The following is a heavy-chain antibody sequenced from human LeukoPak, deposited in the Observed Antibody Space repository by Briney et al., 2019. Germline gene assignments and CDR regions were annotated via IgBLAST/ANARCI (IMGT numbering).Heavy chain of an antibody. CDR3: ARSVRDDSSGYWPDDAFDI. Sequence: RGSLRLSCAASGFTFSSYEMNWVRQAPGKGLEWVSYISSSGSTIYYADSVKGRFTISRDNAKNSLYLQMNSLRAEDTAVYYCARSVRDDSSGYWPDDAFDIWGQGTMVTVSS. J-gene: IGHJ3*02. CDR1: GFTFSSYE. CDR2: ISSSGSTI. D-gene: IGHD3-22*01. V-gene: IGHV3-48*03.